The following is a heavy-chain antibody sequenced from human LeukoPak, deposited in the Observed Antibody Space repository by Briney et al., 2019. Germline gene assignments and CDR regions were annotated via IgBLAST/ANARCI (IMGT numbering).Heavy chain of an antibody. J-gene: IGHJ4*02. CDR3: ARDPPSGDYDYGRDY. CDR2: INPNSGGT. CDR1: GYTFTGYY. D-gene: IGHD5-12*01. V-gene: IGHV1-2*02. Sequence: ASVKVSCKASGYTFTGYYMHWVRQAPGQGLEWMGWINPNSGGTNYAQKFQGRVTMTRDTSISTAYMELSRLRSDDTAVYYCARDPPSGDYDYGRDYWGQGTLVTVSS.